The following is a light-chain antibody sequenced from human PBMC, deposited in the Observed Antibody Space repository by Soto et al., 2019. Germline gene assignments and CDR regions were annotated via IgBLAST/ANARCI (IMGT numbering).Light chain of an antibody. CDR1: SSDVGGYNL. CDR3: QSYDSTLSARYV. V-gene: IGLV2-14*02. J-gene: IGLJ1*01. CDR2: GNT. Sequence: QSALTQPASVSGSPGQSITISCTGSSSDVGGYNLVSWYQHHPGKAPKLIIVGNTIRPSGVPDRFSASTSGTSASLAITGLQAEDEGDYYCQSYDSTLSARYVFGTGTKLTVL.